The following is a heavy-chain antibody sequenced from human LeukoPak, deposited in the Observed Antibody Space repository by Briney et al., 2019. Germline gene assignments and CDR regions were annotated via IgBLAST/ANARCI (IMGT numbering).Heavy chain of an antibody. Sequence: ASVTVSCKASGYTFTSYGISWVRQAPGQGLEWMGWISAYNGNANYAQKLQGRVTMTTDTSTSTAYMELRSLRSDDTAVYYCARDLSGDYHFDYWGQGTLVTVSS. J-gene: IGHJ4*02. CDR3: ARDLSGDYHFDY. CDR1: GYTFTSYG. V-gene: IGHV1-18*01. D-gene: IGHD2-21*02. CDR2: ISAYNGNA.